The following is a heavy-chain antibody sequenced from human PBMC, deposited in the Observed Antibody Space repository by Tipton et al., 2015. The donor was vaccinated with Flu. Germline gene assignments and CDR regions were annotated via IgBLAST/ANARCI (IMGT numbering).Heavy chain of an antibody. CDR3: ARSVVPAAIDH. J-gene: IGHJ4*02. Sequence: TLSLTCAASGFTFSSYSMNWVRQAPGKGLEWVSSISSSSSYIYYADSVKGRFTISRDNAKNSLYLQMNSLRAEDTAVYYCARSVVPAAIDHWGQGTLVTVSS. D-gene: IGHD2-2*01. CDR2: ISSSSSYI. V-gene: IGHV3-21*01. CDR1: GFTFSSYS.